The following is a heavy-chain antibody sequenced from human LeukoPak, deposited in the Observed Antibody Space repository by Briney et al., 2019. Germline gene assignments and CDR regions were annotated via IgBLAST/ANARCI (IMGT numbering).Heavy chain of an antibody. CDR1: GGSISNYY. CDR2: IYTSGST. D-gene: IGHD5-24*01. CDR3: ASGLQFRILDY. J-gene: IGHJ4*02. V-gene: IGHV4-4*07. Sequence: SETLSLTCTASGGSISNYYWNWIRQPAGKGLEWIGRIYTSGSTNYNPSLKSRVTMSVDTSKNQISLKLSSVTAADTAVYYCASGLQFRILDYWGQGTLVTVSS.